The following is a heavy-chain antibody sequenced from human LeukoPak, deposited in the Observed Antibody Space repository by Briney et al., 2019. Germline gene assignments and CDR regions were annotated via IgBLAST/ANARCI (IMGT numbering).Heavy chain of an antibody. CDR3: AREGTTVIIDY. CDR1: GGSISSGSYY. V-gene: IGHV4-61*02. CDR2: IYTSGST. D-gene: IGHD4-11*01. J-gene: IGHJ4*02. Sequence: SETLSLTCTVSGGSISSGSYYWSWIRQPAGKGLEWIGRIYTSGSTNYNPSLKSRVTISVDTSKNQFSLKLSSVTAADTAVYYCAREGTTVIIDYWGQGTLVTVSS.